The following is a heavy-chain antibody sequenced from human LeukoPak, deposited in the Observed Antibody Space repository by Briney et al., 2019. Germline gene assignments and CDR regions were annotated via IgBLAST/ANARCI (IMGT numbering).Heavy chain of an antibody. V-gene: IGHV3-23*01. J-gene: IGHJ4*02. CDR1: GFTFSSYA. CDR3: AKDRGDYGDYGCFDY. Sequence: TGGSLRLSCAASGFTFSSYAMSWVRQAPGKGLEWVSAISGSGGSTYYADSVKGRFTISRDNSKNTLYLQMNSLRAEDTAVYYCAKDRGDYGDYGCFDYWGQGALVTVSS. CDR2: ISGSGGST. D-gene: IGHD4-17*01.